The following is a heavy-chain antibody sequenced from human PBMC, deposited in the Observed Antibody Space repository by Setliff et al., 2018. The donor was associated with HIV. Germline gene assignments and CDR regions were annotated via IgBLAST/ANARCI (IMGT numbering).Heavy chain of an antibody. D-gene: IGHD3-10*01. Sequence: GGSLRLSCAASGFTFSSYSMNWVRQAPGKGLKWVSSISSSSSYIYYADSVKGRFTISRDNAKNSLYLQKNSLRAEDTAVYYCARDEGYYGSGSSAVDYWGQGTLVTVSS. V-gene: IGHV3-21*01. CDR1: GFTFSSYS. CDR3: ARDEGYYGSGSSAVDY. J-gene: IGHJ4*02. CDR2: ISSSSSYI.